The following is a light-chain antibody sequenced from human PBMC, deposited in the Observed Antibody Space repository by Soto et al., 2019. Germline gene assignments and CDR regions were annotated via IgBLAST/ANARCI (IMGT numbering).Light chain of an antibody. CDR1: SSNIGAGYD. CDR3: QSYDTSLSGFAV. J-gene: IGLJ7*01. Sequence: QAVVTQPPSVSGAPGQRVTISCTGSSSNIGAGYDVHWYQQLPGTAPKLLIYGDNNRPSGVPDRFSGSKSGTSASLAITGLQADDEADYYCQSYDTSLSGFAVFGGGTQLTVL. CDR2: GDN. V-gene: IGLV1-40*01.